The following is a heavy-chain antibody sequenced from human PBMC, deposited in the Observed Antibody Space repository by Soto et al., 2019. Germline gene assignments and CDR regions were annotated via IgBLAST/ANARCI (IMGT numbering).Heavy chain of an antibody. CDR1: GYTFTSYG. D-gene: IGHD5-12*01. Sequence: ASVKVSCKASGYTFTSYGISWVRQAPGQGLEWMGWISAYNGNTNYAQKLQGRVTMTTDTSTSTAYMELRSRRSDDTVVYYCVAGYASSYYDGREAWGQGITVTVSS. CDR3: VAGYASSYYDGREA. J-gene: IGHJ6*02. V-gene: IGHV1-18*01. CDR2: ISAYNGNT.